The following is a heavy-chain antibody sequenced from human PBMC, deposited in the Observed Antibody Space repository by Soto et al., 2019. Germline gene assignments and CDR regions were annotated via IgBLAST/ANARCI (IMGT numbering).Heavy chain of an antibody. V-gene: IGHV1-46*01. CDR3: ARSTMTFYYFDF. CDR1: GYTFTSYY. Sequence: ASVKVSCKASGYTFTSYYIHWVRQAPGQGLEWMGVIEPSGGSKSYTQKFQDRITMTRDTSTSTVYMELNSLRSEDTAVYYCARSTMTFYYFDFWSQGTLVTVSS. J-gene: IGHJ4*02. D-gene: IGHD4-17*01. CDR2: IEPSGGSK.